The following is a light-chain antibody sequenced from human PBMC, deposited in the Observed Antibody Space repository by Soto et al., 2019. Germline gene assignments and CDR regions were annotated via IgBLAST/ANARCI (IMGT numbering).Light chain of an antibody. Sequence: DIQMTQSPSSLSASVGDRVTITCRASQGIRDALVWYQQKPGKAPKRLIYAASSLQSGVPSRFRGSGSGTEFTLSISSLQPEDFATYYCLQHNSYPQTFGQGTKVESK. CDR3: LQHNSYPQT. CDR1: QGIRDA. CDR2: AAS. J-gene: IGKJ1*01. V-gene: IGKV1-17*01.